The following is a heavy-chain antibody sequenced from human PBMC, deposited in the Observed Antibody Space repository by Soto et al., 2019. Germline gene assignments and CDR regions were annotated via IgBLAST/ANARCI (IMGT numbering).Heavy chain of an antibody. D-gene: IGHD1-26*01. CDR1: GGSFSGYY. V-gene: IGHV4-34*01. J-gene: IGHJ4*02. Sequence: SETLSLTCAVYGGSFSGYYWSWIRQPPGKGLEWIGEINHSGSTNYNPSLKSRVTISVDTSKSQFSLKLSSVTAADTAVYYCARAQWELLPFDYWGQGTLVTVSS. CDR2: INHSGST. CDR3: ARAQWELLPFDY.